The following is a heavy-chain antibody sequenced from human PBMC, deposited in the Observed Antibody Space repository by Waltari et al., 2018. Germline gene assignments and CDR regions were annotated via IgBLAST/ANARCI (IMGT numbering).Heavy chain of an antibody. Sequence: QVQLQESGPGLVKPSQTLSLTCTVSGGSISSVSYHWSWIRQTAGKGLEWIGRIYTSGSTNYNPSLKSRVTISVDTSKNQFSLKLSSVTAADTAVYYCAREYALDYWGQGTLVTVSS. CDR1: GGSISSVSYH. J-gene: IGHJ4*02. CDR2: IYTSGST. CDR3: AREYALDY. D-gene: IGHD2-2*01. V-gene: IGHV4-61*02.